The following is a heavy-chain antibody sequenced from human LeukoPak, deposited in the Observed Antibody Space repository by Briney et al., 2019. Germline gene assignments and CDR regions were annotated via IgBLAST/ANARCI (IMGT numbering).Heavy chain of an antibody. CDR1: GFTFSSYA. J-gene: IGHJ4*02. Sequence: PGGSLRLSCAASGFTFSSYAMSWVRQAPGKGLEWVSAISGSGGSTYYADSVKGRFAISRDNSKNTLYLQMNSLRAEDTAVYYCAKDKGYSSSWYGYWGQGTLVTVSA. V-gene: IGHV3-23*01. CDR3: AKDKGYSSSWYGY. CDR2: ISGSGGST. D-gene: IGHD6-13*01.